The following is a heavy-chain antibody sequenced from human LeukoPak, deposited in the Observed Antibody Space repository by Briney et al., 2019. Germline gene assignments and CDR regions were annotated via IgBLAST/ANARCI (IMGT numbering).Heavy chain of an antibody. Sequence: GGSLRLSCAASGFTFSSYAMHWVRQAPGKGLEWVAVISYDGSNKYYADSVKGRFTISRDNSKKTLYLQMNSLRAEDTAVYYCARGTVTTSWFDPWGQGTLVTVSS. CDR1: GFTFSSYA. D-gene: IGHD4-17*01. V-gene: IGHV3-30*04. J-gene: IGHJ5*02. CDR2: ISYDGSNK. CDR3: ARGTVTTSWFDP.